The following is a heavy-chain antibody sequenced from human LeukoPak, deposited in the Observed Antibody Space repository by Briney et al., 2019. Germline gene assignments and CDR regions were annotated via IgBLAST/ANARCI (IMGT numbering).Heavy chain of an antibody. Sequence: PSETLSLTCTVSGGSVNSGSYYWSWIRQPPGKGLEWIGYIYYTGSTYYNPSLKSRVTISLDTSKNQFSLILSSVTAADTAVCYCAREDGYSQADSWGQGILVTVSS. J-gene: IGHJ4*02. CDR3: AREDGYSQADS. CDR2: IYYTGST. D-gene: IGHD5-24*01. CDR1: GGSVNSGSYY. V-gene: IGHV4-61*01.